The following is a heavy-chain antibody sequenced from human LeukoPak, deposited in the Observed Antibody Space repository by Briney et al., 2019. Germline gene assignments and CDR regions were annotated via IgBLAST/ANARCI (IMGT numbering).Heavy chain of an antibody. J-gene: IGHJ3*02. Sequence: SETLSLTCTVSGGSISSSSYYWGWIRQPPGKGLEWIGSIYYSGSTYYNPSLKSRVTISVDTSKNQFSLKLSSVTAADTAVYYCARHGCYDSSGYYGDAFDIWGQGTMVTVSS. CDR3: ARHGCYDSSGYYGDAFDI. CDR2: IYYSGST. CDR1: GGSISSSSYY. V-gene: IGHV4-39*01. D-gene: IGHD3-22*01.